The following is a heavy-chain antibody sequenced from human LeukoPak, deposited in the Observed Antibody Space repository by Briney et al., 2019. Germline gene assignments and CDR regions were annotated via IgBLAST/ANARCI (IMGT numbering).Heavy chain of an antibody. CDR2: IYSGGST. Sequence: PGGSLRLSCAASGFTVSSNYMSWVRQAPGKGLEWVPVIYSGGSTYYADSVKGRFTISRDNSKNTLYLQMNSLRAEDTAVYYCARVLGGSYYADRSAFDIWGQGTMVTVSS. J-gene: IGHJ3*02. CDR1: GFTVSSNY. D-gene: IGHD1-26*01. V-gene: IGHV3-53*01. CDR3: ARVLGGSYYADRSAFDI.